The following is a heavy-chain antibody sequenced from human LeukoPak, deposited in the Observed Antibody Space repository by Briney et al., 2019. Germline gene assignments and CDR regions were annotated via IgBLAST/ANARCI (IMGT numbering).Heavy chain of an antibody. D-gene: IGHD1/OR15-1a*01. CDR2: ISYDGINQ. CDR1: GFTFSSYA. V-gene: IGHV3-30*04. J-gene: IGHJ4*02. Sequence: GGSLRLSCATSGFTFSSYAMHWVRQAPGKGLEWVALISYDGINQYYADSVKGRFIISRDNSKNTLYLQLNSLRLEDTAVYYCTLTTFGVVYYFDYWAREPWSPSPQ. CDR3: TLTTFGVVYYFDY.